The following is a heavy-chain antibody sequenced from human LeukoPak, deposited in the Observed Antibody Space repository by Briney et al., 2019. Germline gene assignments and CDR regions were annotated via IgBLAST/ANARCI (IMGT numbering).Heavy chain of an antibody. J-gene: IGHJ4*02. CDR3: ARGGWYYYDSSGYLDY. CDR2: ICSSGSTI. Sequence: GGSLRLSCAASGFTFSSYAMSWVRQAPGKGLEWVSYICSSGSTIYYADPVKGRFTISRDNAKNSLYLQMNSLRAEDTAVYYCARGGWYYYDSSGYLDYWGQGTLVTVSS. V-gene: IGHV3-48*04. D-gene: IGHD3-22*01. CDR1: GFTFSSYA.